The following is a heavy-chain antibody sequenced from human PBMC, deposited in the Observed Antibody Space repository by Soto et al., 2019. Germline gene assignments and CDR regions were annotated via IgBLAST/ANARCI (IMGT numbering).Heavy chain of an antibody. Sequence: SETLSLTCTVSGGSISSSSYYWGWIRQPPGKGLEWIGSIYYSGSTYYNPSLKSRVTISVDTSKNQFSLKLSSVTAADTAVYYCARHLEWLLNYYYYMDVWGKGTTVTVSS. CDR1: GGSISSSSYY. D-gene: IGHD3-3*01. CDR3: ARHLEWLLNYYYYMDV. CDR2: IYYSGST. J-gene: IGHJ6*03. V-gene: IGHV4-39*01.